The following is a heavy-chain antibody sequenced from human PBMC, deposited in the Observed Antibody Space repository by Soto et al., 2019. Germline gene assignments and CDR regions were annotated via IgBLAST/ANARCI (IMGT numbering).Heavy chain of an antibody. Sequence: EVQVVESGGGLIQPGGSLRLSCAASGFTVSSNYMSWVRQAPGKGLEWVSVVYSDGTTYYADSVKGRFTISRDNSKNTLYLQMTSLRVDDTAVYYCGRDPRGHSYGLLWNYYGTEAWGQGTTVTVTS. D-gene: IGHD5-18*01. J-gene: IGHJ6*02. CDR3: GRDPRGHSYGLLWNYYGTEA. CDR1: GFTVSSNY. V-gene: IGHV3-53*01. CDR2: VYSDGTT.